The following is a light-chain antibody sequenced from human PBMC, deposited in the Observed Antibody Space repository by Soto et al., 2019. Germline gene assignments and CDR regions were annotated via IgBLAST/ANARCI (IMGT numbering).Light chain of an antibody. V-gene: IGLV1-51*01. CDR1: RSNIGNNY. J-gene: IGLJ2*01. CDR3: ATWDGSLPGEV. Sequence: QSVLTQSPSVSADPGQKVTIPCSGSRSNIGNNYVSWYQQLPGTAPKLLIYDNNKRPSGIPDRFSGSKSGTSGTLDITGLQTGDEADYYCATWDGSLPGEVFGGGTKRTV. CDR2: DNN.